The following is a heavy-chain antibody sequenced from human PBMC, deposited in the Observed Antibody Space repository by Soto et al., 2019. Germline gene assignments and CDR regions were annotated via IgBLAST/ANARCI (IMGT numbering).Heavy chain of an antibody. CDR1: GYTFTSYD. CDR2: MNPNSGNT. D-gene: IGHD6-13*01. CDR3: ARGPGSWYYYYMDV. J-gene: IGHJ6*03. Sequence: QVQLVQSGAEVKEPGASVKVSCKASGYTFTSYDINWVRQATGQGLEWMGWMNPNSGNTGYAQKFQGRVTMTRNTSISTDYMELSSLRSEGTAVYYCARGPGSWYYYYMDVWGKGTTVTVSS. V-gene: IGHV1-8*01.